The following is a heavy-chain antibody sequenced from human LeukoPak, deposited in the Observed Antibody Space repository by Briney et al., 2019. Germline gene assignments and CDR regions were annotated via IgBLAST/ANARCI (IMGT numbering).Heavy chain of an antibody. CDR2: IKEKVYRYTT. J-gene: IGHJ4*02. Sequence: GWSVPLSCAACVWTFRPHYMDWVGPAAGKGLDWVGRIKEKVYRYTTVYAASVKGRFTISRDDSTNSVFLQMNSLKTEDTAVYYCAKGLCSERQCTLDSWGQGTLVSVSS. D-gene: IGHD6-19*01. CDR3: AKGLCSERQCTLDS. CDR1: VWTFRPHY. V-gene: IGHV3-72*01.